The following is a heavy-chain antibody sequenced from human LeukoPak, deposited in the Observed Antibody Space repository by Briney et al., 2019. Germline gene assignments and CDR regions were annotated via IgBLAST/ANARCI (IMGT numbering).Heavy chain of an antibody. V-gene: IGHV3-30*04. D-gene: IGHD4-11*01. CDR2: ISYDGSNK. Sequence: GGSLSLSCAASGFTISSYAIHWVRQAPGKGLEWVALISYDGSNKDYVDPVKGRFTTSRANSINTLYMQMNSPRAEDTAVYYGARGIAKTTLNAFDLWGQGTMVTVSS. CDR1: GFTISSYA. CDR3: ARGIAKTTLNAFDL. J-gene: IGHJ3*01.